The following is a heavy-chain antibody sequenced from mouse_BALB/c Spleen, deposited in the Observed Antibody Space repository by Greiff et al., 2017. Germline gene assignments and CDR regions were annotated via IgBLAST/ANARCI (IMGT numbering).Heavy chain of an antibody. CDR2: IDPENGNT. D-gene: IGHD2-4*01. CDR3: AYDYDGDAY. J-gene: IGHJ3*01. Sequence: VQLKESGAELVRPGALVKLSCKASGFNIKDYYMHWVKQRPEQGLEWIGWIDPENGNTIYDPKFQGKASITADTSSNTAYLQLSSLTSEDTAVYYCAYDYDGDAYWGQGTLVTVSA. V-gene: IGHV14-1*02. CDR1: GFNIKDYY.